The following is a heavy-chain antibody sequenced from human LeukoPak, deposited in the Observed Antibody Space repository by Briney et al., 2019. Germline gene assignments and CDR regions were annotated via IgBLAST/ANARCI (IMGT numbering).Heavy chain of an antibody. Sequence: PSGTLSLTCAVSGVSISTSEWWIWVRQPPGKGLEWIGYIYYSGSTNYNPSLRSRVTISIDTSKNQFSLKLSSVTAADTAVYHCARLVYDSGGYYFDYWGQGTLVTVSS. J-gene: IGHJ4*02. CDR2: IYYSGST. CDR3: ARLVYDSGGYYFDY. CDR1: GVSISTSEW. V-gene: IGHV4-4*02. D-gene: IGHD3-22*01.